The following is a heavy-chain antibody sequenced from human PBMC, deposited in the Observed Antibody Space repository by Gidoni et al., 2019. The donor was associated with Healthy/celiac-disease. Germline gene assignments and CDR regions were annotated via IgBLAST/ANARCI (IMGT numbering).Heavy chain of an antibody. CDR1: GGTFSSYA. Sequence: QVQLVQSGAEVKKPGSSVNVSCKASGGTFSSYAISWVRQAPGQGLEWMGGIIPIFGTANYAQKFQGRVTITADKSTSTAYMELSSLRSEDTAVYYCAREVDYGETPRRYFDLWGRGTLVTVSS. J-gene: IGHJ2*01. V-gene: IGHV1-69*06. CDR2: IIPIFGTA. D-gene: IGHD4-17*01. CDR3: AREVDYGETPRRYFDL.